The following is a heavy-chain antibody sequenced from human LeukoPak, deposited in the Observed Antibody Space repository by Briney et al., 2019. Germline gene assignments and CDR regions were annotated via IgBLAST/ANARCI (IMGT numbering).Heavy chain of an antibody. CDR1: GFTFSSYG. CDR2: IWYDGSNK. J-gene: IGHJ5*02. Sequence: GGSLRLSCAASGFTFSSYGMHWVRQAPGKGLEWVAVIWYDGSNKYYADSVKGRFTISRDNSKNTLYLQMNSLGAEDTAVYYCARDGNYGGNSELPSWGQGTLVTVSS. V-gene: IGHV3-33*01. D-gene: IGHD4-23*01. CDR3: ARDGNYGGNSELPS.